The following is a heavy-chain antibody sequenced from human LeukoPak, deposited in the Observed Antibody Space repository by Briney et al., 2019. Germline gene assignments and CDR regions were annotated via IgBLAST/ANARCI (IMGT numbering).Heavy chain of an antibody. V-gene: IGHV3-53*01. D-gene: IGHD1-26*01. CDR1: GFAVSDYY. CDR2: IYRNGDT. J-gene: IGHJ4*02. CDR3: ARAPTSYYYFDY. Sequence: PGGSLRLSCAASGFAVSDYYMSWVRQAPGKGLEWVSVIYRNGDTYYADSVKGRFTISRDDSKNTLYLQMNSLRAEDTAVYYCARAPTSYYYFDYWGQGTLVTVSS.